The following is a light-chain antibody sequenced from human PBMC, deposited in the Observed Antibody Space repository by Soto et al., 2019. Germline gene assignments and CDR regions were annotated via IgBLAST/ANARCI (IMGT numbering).Light chain of an antibody. Sequence: QSALTQPPSASETPGQRVTISCSGSSSNIGSNYVYWYQQLPGTAPKLLIYRNNQRPSGVPDRFSGSKSGTSASLAISGLRSEDEADYYCAAWDDSLSKVFGNGTKVTVL. CDR2: RNN. J-gene: IGLJ1*01. CDR3: AAWDDSLSKV. V-gene: IGLV1-47*01. CDR1: SSNIGSNY.